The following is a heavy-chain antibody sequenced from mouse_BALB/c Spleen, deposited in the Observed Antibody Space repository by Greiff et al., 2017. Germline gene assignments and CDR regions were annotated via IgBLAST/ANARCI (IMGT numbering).Heavy chain of an antibody. V-gene: IGHV1S81*02. CDR1: GYTFTSYY. Sequence: QVQLQQPGAELVKPGASVKLSCKASGYTFTSYYMYWVKQRPGQGLEWIGGINPSNGGTNFNEKFKSKATLTVDKSSSTAYMQLSSLTSEDSAVYYCTRGITTVVATRLGFAYWGQGTLVTVSA. J-gene: IGHJ3*01. CDR3: TRGITTVVATRLGFAY. D-gene: IGHD1-1*01. CDR2: INPSNGGT.